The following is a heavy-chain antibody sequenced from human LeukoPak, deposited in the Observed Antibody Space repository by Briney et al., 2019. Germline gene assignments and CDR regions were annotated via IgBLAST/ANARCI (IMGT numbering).Heavy chain of an antibody. Sequence: ASAKVSCKASGYTFTNHYIQWVRQAPGQGLEWMGINNPSGGSTSYAQKFQGRVTMTRDTSTSTVYMELSSLRSEDTAVYYCARDKYYDFWSGYYTGEYYFDYWGQGTLVTVSS. V-gene: IGHV1-46*01. CDR1: GYTFTNHY. J-gene: IGHJ4*02. D-gene: IGHD3-3*01. CDR2: NNPSGGST. CDR3: ARDKYYDFWSGYYTGEYYFDY.